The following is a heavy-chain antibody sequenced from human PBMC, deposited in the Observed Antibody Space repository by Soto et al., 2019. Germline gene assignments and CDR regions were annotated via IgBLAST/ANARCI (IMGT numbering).Heavy chain of an antibody. CDR2: ISYDGSNK. CDR1: EFTFSSYG. J-gene: IGHJ3*01. CDR3: ARDRACWSGTPDAFDV. Sequence: PAGSLRLSCAASEFTFSSYGMHWVRQAPGKGLEWLSVISYDGSNKYYTDSVKGRFTITRDNSKNTLYLEMNSLRGEDTAVYYCARDRACWSGTPDAFDVWGQGTMVTVSS. D-gene: IGHD3-3*01. V-gene: IGHV3-30*03.